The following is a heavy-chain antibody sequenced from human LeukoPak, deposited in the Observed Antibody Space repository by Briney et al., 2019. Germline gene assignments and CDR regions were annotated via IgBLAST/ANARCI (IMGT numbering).Heavy chain of an antibody. CDR2: IFPRDSDI. J-gene: IGHJ4*02. V-gene: IGHV5-51*01. D-gene: IGHD3-22*01. CDR1: GYTFSNYW. CDR3: ARHAFRDDNSDYYFAY. Sequence: GESLKISCKGSGYTFSNYWIGWVRRMPGQGLEWMGIIFPRDSDIRYSPSFQGQVTISADKSISTAYLQWSSLKASDTAIYYCARHAFRDDNSDYYFAYWGQGTLVTVSS.